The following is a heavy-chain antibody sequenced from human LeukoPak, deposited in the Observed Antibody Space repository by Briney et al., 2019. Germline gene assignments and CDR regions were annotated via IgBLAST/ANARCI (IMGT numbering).Heavy chain of an antibody. CDR1: GFTFDDYA. J-gene: IGHJ4*02. CDR2: ISWNSGSI. Sequence: PGGSLRLSCAASGFTFDDYAMHWVRQAPGKGLEWVSGISWNSGSIGYADSVKGRFTISRDNAKNTLYLQMNSLRAEDTAVYYCARGYYDSSDAIDYWGQGTLVTVSS. CDR3: ARGYYDSSDAIDY. D-gene: IGHD3-22*01. V-gene: IGHV3-9*01.